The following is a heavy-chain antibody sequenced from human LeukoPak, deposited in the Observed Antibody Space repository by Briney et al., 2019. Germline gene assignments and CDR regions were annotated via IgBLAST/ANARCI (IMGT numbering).Heavy chain of an antibody. D-gene: IGHD2-21*01. Sequence: GGSLRLSCAASEFIFSTYTMSWVRQAPGKGLEWVSTVGGSASGTFYADSVKGRFTISRDNSKNTLYLQMNSLRAEDTVVYYCAKGGDGRYYSRADYWGQGTLVTVSS. J-gene: IGHJ4*02. CDR2: VGGSASGT. CDR1: EFIFSTYT. CDR3: AKGGDGRYYSRADY. V-gene: IGHV3-23*01.